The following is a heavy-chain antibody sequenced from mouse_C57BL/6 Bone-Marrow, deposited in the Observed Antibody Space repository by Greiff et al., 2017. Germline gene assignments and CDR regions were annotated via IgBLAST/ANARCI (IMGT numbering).Heavy chain of an antibody. J-gene: IGHJ3*01. CDR1: GFTFSSYG. V-gene: IGHV5-6*01. D-gene: IGHD1-1*02. CDR2: ISSGGSYP. CDR3: ARHGGSWFAY. Sequence: EVKLMESGGDLVKPGGSLKLSCAASGFTFSSYGMSWVRQTPDKRLEWVATISSGGSYPSYPDSVKGRFTISRDNAKNTLYLQMSSLKFEDTAMYYCARHGGSWFAYWGQGTLGTVSA.